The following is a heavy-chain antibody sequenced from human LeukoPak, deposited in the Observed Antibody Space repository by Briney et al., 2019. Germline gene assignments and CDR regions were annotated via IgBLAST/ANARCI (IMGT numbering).Heavy chain of an antibody. CDR3: ARGVELTYYYYGMDV. Sequence: SETLSLTCPVSGGSISSYYWSWIRQPPGKGLEWIGYIYYSGSTNYNPSLKSRVTISVDTSKNQFSLKLSSVTAADTAVYYCARGVELTYYYYGMDVWGQGTTVTVSS. D-gene: IGHD1-7*01. J-gene: IGHJ6*02. V-gene: IGHV4-59*01. CDR1: GGSISSYY. CDR2: IYYSGST.